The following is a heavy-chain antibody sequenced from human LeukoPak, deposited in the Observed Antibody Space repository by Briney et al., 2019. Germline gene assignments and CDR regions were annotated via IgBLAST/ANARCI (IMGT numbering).Heavy chain of an antibody. CDR3: AKELDTMFFDY. Sequence: GSLRLSCATSGFTFDRYTIHWVRQAPGKGLEWVSLAGWAGGTTFYSDSVRGRFTISRDSGRKSVYLQMNSLTTDDTAFYFCAKELDTMFFDYWGQGALVTVSS. CDR1: GFTFDRYT. V-gene: IGHV3-43*01. J-gene: IGHJ4*02. D-gene: IGHD3-10*02. CDR2: AGWAGGTT.